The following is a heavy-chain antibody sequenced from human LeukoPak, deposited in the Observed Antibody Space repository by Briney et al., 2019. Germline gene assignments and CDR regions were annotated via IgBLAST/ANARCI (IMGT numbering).Heavy chain of an antibody. D-gene: IGHD2-15*01. CDR1: GFTFSSYR. V-gene: IGHV3-7*03. J-gene: IGHJ1*01. Sequence: GSLRLSCAASGFTFSSYRMSWVRQAPGKGLEWVANIKQDGSEKYYVDSVKGRFTISRDNAKNSLYLQMNSLRAEDTAVYYCATARYCSGGSCYSYEYFQHWGQGTLVTVSS. CDR3: ATARYCSGGSCYSYEYFQH. CDR2: IKQDGSEK.